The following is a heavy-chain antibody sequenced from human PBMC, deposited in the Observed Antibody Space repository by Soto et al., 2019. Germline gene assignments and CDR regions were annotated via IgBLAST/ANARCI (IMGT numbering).Heavy chain of an antibody. CDR3: ARDEFGGAYDFWH. D-gene: IGHD3-3*01. V-gene: IGHV3-66*01. J-gene: IGHJ4*02. CDR1: EFAVINYF. Sequence: EVQLVESGGGLVQTGGSVRLSCAASEFAVINYFMAWVRQAPGKGLEWVSVISNGGDTYYADSVKGRFTISRDNSKNTLYLQMNTLRVEDTAVYYCARDEFGGAYDFWHGGQGTLVIVSS. CDR2: ISNGGDT.